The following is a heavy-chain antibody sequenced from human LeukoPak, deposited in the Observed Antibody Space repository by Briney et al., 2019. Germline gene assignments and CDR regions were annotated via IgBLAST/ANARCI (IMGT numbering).Heavy chain of an antibody. V-gene: IGHV4-61*01. CDR3: ATVAGTTFDY. CDR2: IYYSGST. CDR1: GVSVSSGSYY. D-gene: IGHD1-7*01. J-gene: IGHJ4*02. Sequence: PSETLSLTCTVSGVSVSSGSYYWSWIRQPPGKGLEWIGYIYYSGSTNYNPSLKSRVTISVDTSKNQFSLKLSSATAADTAVYYCATVAGTTFDYWGQGTLVTVSS.